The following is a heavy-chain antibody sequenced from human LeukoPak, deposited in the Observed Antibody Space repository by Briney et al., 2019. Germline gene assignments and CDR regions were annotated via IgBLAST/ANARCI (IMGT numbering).Heavy chain of an antibody. D-gene: IGHD2-8*01. CDR2: ISSSSSYI. J-gene: IGHJ2*01. CDR3: ARDSVTVLTPENWFFDL. V-gene: IGHV3-21*01. Sequence: PGGSLRLSCVASGFTFRSHSMNWVRQAPGKGLEWVSSISSSSSYIYYGDSVKGRFTISRDNAKKSLYLQMNSLRAEDTAVYYCARDSVTVLTPENWFFDLWGRGTLVTVSS. CDR1: GFTFRSHS.